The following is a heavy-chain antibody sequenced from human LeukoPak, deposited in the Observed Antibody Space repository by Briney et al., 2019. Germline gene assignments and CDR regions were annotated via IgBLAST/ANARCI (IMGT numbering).Heavy chain of an antibody. CDR3: ARVLTPLTYFDY. J-gene: IGHJ4*02. CDR2: INPNSGAT. Sequence: GASVRVSCKASGYTFTGYYMHWVRQAPGQGLEWMGWINPNSGATNYAQTFQGRVTLTMDTSITTAYLELTTLRSDDTAVYFCARVLTPLTYFDYWGQGTLVTVSS. D-gene: IGHD3-16*01. CDR1: GYTFTGYY. V-gene: IGHV1-2*02.